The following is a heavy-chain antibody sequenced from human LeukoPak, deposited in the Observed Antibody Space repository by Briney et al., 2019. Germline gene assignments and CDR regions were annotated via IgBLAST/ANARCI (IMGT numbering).Heavy chain of an antibody. Sequence: GGSLRLSCAVFGFTFGDYGIHWVRQAPGKGLEWVSGIGWNGGAIGYADAVKGRFTISRDNAKKSLYLQMNILRADDTAFYYCARVKCTYLRCSSTGRFDYWGQGTLVTVSS. CDR1: GFTFGDYG. J-gene: IGHJ4*02. V-gene: IGHV3-9*01. CDR2: IGWNGGAI. CDR3: ARVKCTYLRCSSTGRFDY. D-gene: IGHD1-1*01.